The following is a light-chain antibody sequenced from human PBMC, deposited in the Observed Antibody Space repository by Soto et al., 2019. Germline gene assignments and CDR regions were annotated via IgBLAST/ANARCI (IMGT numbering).Light chain of an antibody. J-gene: IGKJ4*01. Sequence: EIVLTQSPATLSLSPGERATLSCSASQSVSSFLAWYQQKPGQAPRLLIYDASNRATGIPARFSGSGSGTDFTLTISSLEPEDFAVYFCQQRRYWPLNFGGGTKVDIK. CDR3: QQRRYWPLN. V-gene: IGKV3-11*01. CDR1: QSVSSF. CDR2: DAS.